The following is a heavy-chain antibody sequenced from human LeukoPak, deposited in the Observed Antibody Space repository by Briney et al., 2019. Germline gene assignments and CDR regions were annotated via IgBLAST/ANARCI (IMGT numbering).Heavy chain of an antibody. J-gene: IGHJ4*02. CDR3: AQHNSVTHEPIDY. Sequence: GASVKVSCKASGYTLTSYYIYWVRQAPGQGLEWMGRINPNSGGTDYAQNFQGRVTMTRDTSISTAYMELSRLRSDDTAVYYCAQHNSVTHEPIDYWGQGTLVTVSS. CDR2: INPNSGGT. D-gene: IGHD4-17*01. CDR1: GYTLTSYY. V-gene: IGHV1-2*06.